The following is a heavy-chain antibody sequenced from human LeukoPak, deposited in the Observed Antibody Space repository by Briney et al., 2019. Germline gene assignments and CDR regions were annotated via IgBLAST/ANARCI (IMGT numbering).Heavy chain of an antibody. Sequence: GGSLGLSCAASGFTVSSNYMSWVRQAPGKGLEWFSVIYSGGSTYYADSVKGRFTISRDNSKNTLYLQMNSLRAEDTAVYYCAREDSSGYYYGYWGQGTLVTVSS. CDR2: IYSGGST. CDR3: AREDSSGYYYGY. J-gene: IGHJ4*02. D-gene: IGHD3-22*01. V-gene: IGHV3-66*01. CDR1: GFTVSSNY.